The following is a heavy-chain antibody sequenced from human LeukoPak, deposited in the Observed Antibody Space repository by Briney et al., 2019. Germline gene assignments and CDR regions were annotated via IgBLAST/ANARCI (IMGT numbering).Heavy chain of an antibody. CDR3: ARVECGGDCYFDY. D-gene: IGHD2-21*02. V-gene: IGHV1-2*02. CDR2: INPNTGGT. J-gene: IGHJ4*02. CDR1: GYSFTDYY. Sequence: ASVKVSCKASGYSFTDYYMHWVRQAPGQGLEWMGWINPNTGGTNYAQKFQGRVTMTRDTSISTAYMELSSLRSDDTAVYYCARVECGGDCYFDYWGQGTLVTVSS.